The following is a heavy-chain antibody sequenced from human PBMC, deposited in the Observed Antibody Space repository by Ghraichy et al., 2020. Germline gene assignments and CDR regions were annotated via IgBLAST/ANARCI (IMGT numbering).Heavy chain of an antibody. V-gene: IGHV1-2*02. D-gene: IGHD1-26*01. CDR1: GYTFTDYY. J-gene: IGHJ4*02. CDR2: MNPNSGGT. CDR3: SRDVSGSYDY. Sequence: ASVKVSCKASGYTFTDYYMHWVRQAPGQGLEWMGLMNPNSGGTIYAQKFQGRVTMTRDTSISTAYMELSRLTSDDTALYYCSRDVSGSYDYWGQGTLVTVSS.